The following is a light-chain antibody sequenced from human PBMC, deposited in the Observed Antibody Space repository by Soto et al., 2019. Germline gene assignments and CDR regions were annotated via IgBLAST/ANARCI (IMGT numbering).Light chain of an antibody. CDR3: QQHGSSPIT. Sequence: EIVLTQSPGTLSLSPGERATLSCRASQSVSSSYLVWHQQKPGQTPRILGYGASSRATGIPDRVSGSGSGTEFTLTISRLEPEDFEVYYCQQHGSSPITFGQGTRLEIK. V-gene: IGKV3-20*01. CDR1: QSVSSSY. J-gene: IGKJ5*01. CDR2: GAS.